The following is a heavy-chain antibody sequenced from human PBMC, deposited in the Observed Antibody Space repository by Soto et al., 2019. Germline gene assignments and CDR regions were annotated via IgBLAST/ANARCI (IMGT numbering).Heavy chain of an antibody. V-gene: IGHV5-51*03. D-gene: IGHD1-26*01. CDR2: TYPGDSDT. J-gene: IGHJ6*02. CDR1: GYSFTRCW. CDR3: AAYSGSFYYGMDV. Sequence: PGESLKISCKASGYSFTRCWLGWLRQMPGKGLEWMGITYPGDSDTRYSPSFQGQVTISADKSISTAYLQWSSLKASDTAMYYCAAYSGSFYYGMDVWGQGTTVTVSS.